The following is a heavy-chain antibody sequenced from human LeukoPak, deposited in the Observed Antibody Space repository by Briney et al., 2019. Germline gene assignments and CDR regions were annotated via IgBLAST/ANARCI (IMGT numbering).Heavy chain of an antibody. CDR2: IYYSGST. Sequence: KPSETLSLTCTVPGGSISSYYWSWIRRPPGKGLEWIGYIYYSGSTNYNPSLKSRVTISVDTSKNQFSLKLSSVTAADTAVYYCARHGDYGGNSIDYWGQGTLVTVSS. CDR1: GGSISSYY. CDR3: ARHGDYGGNSIDY. V-gene: IGHV4-59*08. D-gene: IGHD4-23*01. J-gene: IGHJ4*02.